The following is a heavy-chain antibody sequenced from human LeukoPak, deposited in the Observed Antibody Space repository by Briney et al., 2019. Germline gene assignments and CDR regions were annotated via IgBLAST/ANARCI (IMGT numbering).Heavy chain of an antibody. V-gene: IGHV3-30*02. CDR1: GFTFSSYG. J-gene: IGHJ3*02. Sequence: GGSLRLSCAASGFTFSSYGMHWVRQAPGKGLEWVAFIQYDGSHKLYGDSVKGRFTISRDNSKNTLYLQMNSLRPEDTAVYYCARDQAFDIWGQGTMVTVSS. CDR2: IQYDGSHK. CDR3: ARDQAFDI.